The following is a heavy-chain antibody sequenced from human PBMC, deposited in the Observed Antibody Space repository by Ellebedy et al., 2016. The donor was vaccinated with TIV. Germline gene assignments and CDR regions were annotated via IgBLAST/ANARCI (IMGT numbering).Heavy chain of an antibody. J-gene: IGHJ5*02. V-gene: IGHV1-2*02. Sequence: ASVKVSCKASGYTFTAYYMHWVRQAPGEGLEWMGWMNPNSGDINYGQKFQGRVTMTRDTSTSTVYMELSSLTSDDTAVYYCARQPQDGSYGLSPWGQGTLVTVSS. CDR1: GYTFTAYY. D-gene: IGHD6-19*01. CDR2: MNPNSGDI. CDR3: ARQPQDGSYGLSP.